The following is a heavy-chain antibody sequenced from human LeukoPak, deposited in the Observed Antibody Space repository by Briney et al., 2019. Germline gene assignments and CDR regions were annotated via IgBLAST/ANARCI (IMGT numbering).Heavy chain of an antibody. D-gene: IGHD1-14*01. CDR1: GGSFSGYY. Sequence: SETLSLTCAVYGGSFSGYYWSWIRQPPGKGLEWIGEINHSGSTNYNPSLKSRVTMSVDTSKNQFSLKLSSVTAADTAVYYCARGARKRGFNYWGQGTLVTVSS. CDR3: ARGARKRGFNY. J-gene: IGHJ4*02. CDR2: INHSGST. V-gene: IGHV4-34*01.